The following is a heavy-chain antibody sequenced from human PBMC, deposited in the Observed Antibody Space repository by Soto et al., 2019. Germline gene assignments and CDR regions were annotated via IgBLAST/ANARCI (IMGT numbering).Heavy chain of an antibody. CDR1: GGTFSSYT. D-gene: IGHD3-10*01. CDR2: IIPILGIA. CDR3: ARGGFGEPSGSYMDV. J-gene: IGHJ6*03. V-gene: IGHV1-69*02. Sequence: ASVKVSCKASGGTFSSYTISWVRQAPGQGLEWMGRIIPILGIANYAQKFQGRVTITADKSTSTAYMELSSLRSEDTAVYYCARGGFGEPSGSYMDVWGKGTTVTVSS.